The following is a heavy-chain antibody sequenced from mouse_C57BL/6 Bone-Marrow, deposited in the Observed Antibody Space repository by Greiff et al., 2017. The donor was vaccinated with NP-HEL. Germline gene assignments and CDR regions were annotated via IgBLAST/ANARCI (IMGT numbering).Heavy chain of an antibody. J-gene: IGHJ3*02. CDR1: GFSFNTYA. CDR2: IRSKSNNYAT. CDR3: VRHGYGY. V-gene: IGHV10-1*01. Sequence: DAGGGLVQPKGSLKLSCAASGFSFNTYAMNWVRQAPGKGLEWVARIRSKSNNYATYYADSVKDRFTISRDDSESMLYLQMNNLKTEDTAMYYCVRHGYGYWGQGTLVTVSA.